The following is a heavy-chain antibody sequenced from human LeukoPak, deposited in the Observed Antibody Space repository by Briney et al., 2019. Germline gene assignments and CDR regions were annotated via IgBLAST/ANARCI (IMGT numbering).Heavy chain of an antibody. CDR3: ARGGLHIVVVTALDY. CDR1: GFTFSSYG. CDR2: ISYDGSNK. D-gene: IGHD2-21*02. J-gene: IGHJ4*02. Sequence: GGSLRLSCAAFGFTFSSYGMHWVRQAPGKGLEWVAVISYDGSNKYYADSVKGRFTISRDNSKNTLYLQMNSLRAEDTAVYYCARGGLHIVVVTALDYWGQGTLVTVSS. V-gene: IGHV3-30*03.